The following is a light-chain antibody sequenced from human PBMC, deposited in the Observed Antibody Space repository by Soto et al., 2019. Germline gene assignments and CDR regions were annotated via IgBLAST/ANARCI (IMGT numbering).Light chain of an antibody. Sequence: DIVLTQSPGTLSLSPGERATLSCRASQSVSSTSLAWYQQKPGQAPRLLIYGTSTRDTGIPDRFSGSGSGTDFTLTISRLEPEDFAVYYCQQYGSSLFTFGPGTKVDIK. V-gene: IGKV3-20*01. CDR1: QSVSSTS. J-gene: IGKJ3*01. CDR2: GTS. CDR3: QQYGSSLFT.